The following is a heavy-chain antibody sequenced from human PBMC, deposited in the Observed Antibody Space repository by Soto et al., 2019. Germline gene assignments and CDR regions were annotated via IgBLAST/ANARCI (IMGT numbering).Heavy chain of an antibody. V-gene: IGHV3-23*01. D-gene: IGHD6-19*01. J-gene: IGHJ5*02. CDR2: ISGSGGTT. CDR1: GFTFSSYA. Sequence: HPGGSLRLSCAASGFTFSSYAMTWVRQAPGKGLEWVSAISGSGGTTYYGDSVKGRFTISRDNSKNTLYLQMNTLRAEDTAVYYCARNSSGRSNWFDPWGQGTLVTVSS. CDR3: ARNSSGRSNWFDP.